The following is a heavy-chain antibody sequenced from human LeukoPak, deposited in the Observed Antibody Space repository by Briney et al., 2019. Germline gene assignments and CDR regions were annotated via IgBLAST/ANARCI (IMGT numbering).Heavy chain of an antibody. D-gene: IGHD1-26*01. Sequence: SETLSLTCTVFGGSMNNFYWTWIRQPPGKGPEWIAYIYYTGSTQYNPSLKNRVTISVDTSKSQFSLRLISVTAADTAVYFCARIVPHGYSDFWGQGIPVTVSS. V-gene: IGHV4-59*12. J-gene: IGHJ4*02. CDR1: GGSMNNFY. CDR2: IYYTGST. CDR3: ARIVPHGYSDF.